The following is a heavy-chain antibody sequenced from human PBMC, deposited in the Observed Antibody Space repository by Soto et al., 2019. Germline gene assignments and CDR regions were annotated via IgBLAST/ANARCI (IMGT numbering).Heavy chain of an antibody. V-gene: IGHV3-23*01. D-gene: IGHD3-16*01. J-gene: IGHJ1*01. Sequence: PGGSLSLSCVASGFTFNNFAMAWVRQAPGKGLQWVGGITYGHYTFYTDSVKGRFTISRDNSENALYLQMSGLRAEDTAVYYCVKYTITESLGEHWGRGTLVTVSS. CDR3: VKYTITESLGEH. CDR1: GFTFNNFA. CDR2: ITYGHYT.